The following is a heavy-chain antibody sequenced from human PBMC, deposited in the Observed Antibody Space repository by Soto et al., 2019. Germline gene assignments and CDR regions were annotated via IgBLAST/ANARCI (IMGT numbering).Heavy chain of an antibody. CDR2: IHHSGSA. CDR1: GGSIGIDY. Sequence: SEALCLTCAVCGGSIGIDYWSWIRQPPGKGLEWIGYIHHSGSANYNPSLKSRLTISVDTSKNEFSLKLSSVTASDTAVYYCAKYDFLPGVHDAFYIWGQGTLVTVSS. J-gene: IGHJ3*02. D-gene: IGHD3-9*01. CDR3: AKYDFLPGVHDAFYI. V-gene: IGHV4-4*09.